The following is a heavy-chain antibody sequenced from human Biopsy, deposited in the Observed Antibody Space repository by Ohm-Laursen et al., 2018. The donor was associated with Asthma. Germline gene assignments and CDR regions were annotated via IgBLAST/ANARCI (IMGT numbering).Heavy chain of an antibody. J-gene: IGHJ6*02. CDR1: GGTFSNFA. D-gene: IGHD6-19*01. Sequence: GSSVKVPCKVPGGTFSNFAISWVRQAPGQGLEWLGGIMTVFGTTNYAQKFQGRVTITADESTSTAYMEVTSLRSEDTAIYYCARCQVGYSSGWSLLLKKIYYSGMDVWGQGTAVTVSS. CDR2: IMTVFGTT. V-gene: IGHV1-69*01. CDR3: ARCQVGYSSGWSLLLKKIYYSGMDV.